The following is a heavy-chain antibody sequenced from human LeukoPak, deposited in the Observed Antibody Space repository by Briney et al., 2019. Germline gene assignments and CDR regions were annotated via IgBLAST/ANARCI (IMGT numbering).Heavy chain of an antibody. Sequence: SETLSLTCTVSGGSISSSSDYCSSVWQPPGEGLEWIGYIYYSGSTNYNPSLKSRVTISVDTSKNQFSLKLSSVTAADTAVYYCARESSMVQGVLFMDVWGKGTAVTVSS. CDR1: GGSISSSSDY. CDR2: IYYSGST. V-gene: IGHV4-61*01. J-gene: IGHJ6*03. CDR3: ARESSMVQGVLFMDV. D-gene: IGHD3-10*01.